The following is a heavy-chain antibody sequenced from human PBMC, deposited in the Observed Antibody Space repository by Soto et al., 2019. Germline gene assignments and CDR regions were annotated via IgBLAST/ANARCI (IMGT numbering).Heavy chain of an antibody. CDR2: ISAYNGNN. Sequence: SVQVSSKASCYPFGSHCISWVRQAPGQGLAWMGWISAYNGNNKYAEKVQDRITMTTDTSASTAYMELRSLTSDDTAVYYCARARREVGAAFVAYSYWG. J-gene: IGHJ4*01. CDR3: ARARREVGAAFVAYSY. CDR1: CYPFGSHC. D-gene: IGHD3-3*02. V-gene: IGHV1-18*04.